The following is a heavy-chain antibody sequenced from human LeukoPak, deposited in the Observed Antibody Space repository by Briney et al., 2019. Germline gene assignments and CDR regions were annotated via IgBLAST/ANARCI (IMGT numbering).Heavy chain of an antibody. V-gene: IGHV3-66*02. D-gene: IGHD3-10*01. CDR1: GFTVSNDY. Sequence: GGSLRLSCAASGFTVSNDYMVWVRQAPGRGLEWVSLIYADGRTFYGDSVKGRFTITRDNFKNTMYLQMSSLRPEDTALYYCARDRAGAQSWVALDPWGQGTLVTVSS. J-gene: IGHJ5*02. CDR2: IYADGRT. CDR3: ARDRAGAQSWVALDP.